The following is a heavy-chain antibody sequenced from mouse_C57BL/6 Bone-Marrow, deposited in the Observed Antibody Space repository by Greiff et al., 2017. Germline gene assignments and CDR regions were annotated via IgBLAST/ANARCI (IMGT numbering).Heavy chain of an antibody. CDR1: GYTFTSYW. J-gene: IGHJ3*01. Sequence: QVQLQQPGAELVKPGASVKMSCKASGYTFTSYWITWVKQRPGQGLEWIGDMYPGSGSPNYNEKFKSKAKLTVDTSSSTAYMQLSSLTSEDSAVYYCARGSGDYAADWGQGTRGTVSA. V-gene: IGHV1-55*01. D-gene: IGHD2-13*01. CDR2: MYPGSGSP. CDR3: ARGSGDYAAD.